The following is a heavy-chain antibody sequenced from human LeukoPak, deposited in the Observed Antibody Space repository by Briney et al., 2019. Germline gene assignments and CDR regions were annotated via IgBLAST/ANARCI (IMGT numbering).Heavy chain of an antibody. J-gene: IGHJ4*02. D-gene: IGHD2-2*01. V-gene: IGHV3-21*01. CDR3: ARGTAALDY. CDR1: GFIFSTYS. CDR2: MSSGGTYI. Sequence: KTGGSLRLSCAASGFIFSTYSMTWVRQAPGKGLEWVSSMSSGGTYIYYADSVKGRFTISRDNAKNSLYLQMNSLRAEDTAVYYCARGTAALDYWGQGTLVTVSS.